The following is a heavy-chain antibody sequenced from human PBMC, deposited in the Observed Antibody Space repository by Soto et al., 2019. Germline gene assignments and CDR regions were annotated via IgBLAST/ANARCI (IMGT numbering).Heavy chain of an antibody. V-gene: IGHV4-31*03. CDR2: IYYSGST. CDR3: ARHEDGYNLYYYYGMDV. Sequence: PSETLSLTCTVSGGSISSGGYYWSWIRQHPGKGLEWIGYIYYSGSTYYNPSLKSRVTISVDTSKNQFSLKLSSVTAADTAVYYCARHEDGYNLYYYYGMDVWSQGTTVTVSS. J-gene: IGHJ6*02. D-gene: IGHD5-12*01. CDR1: GGSISSGGYY.